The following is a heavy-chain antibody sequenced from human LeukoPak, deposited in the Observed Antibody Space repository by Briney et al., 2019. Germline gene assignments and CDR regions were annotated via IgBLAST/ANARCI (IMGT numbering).Heavy chain of an antibody. CDR2: IYYSGST. J-gene: IGHJ5*02. V-gene: IGHV4-31*03. CDR1: GGSLSSGGYY. D-gene: IGHD3-10*01. CDR3: ARSMIRGVILRAGFVP. Sequence: SETLSLTCTVSGGSLSSGGYYWRWLRQHPGTGLEWIGYIYYSGSTYYNPSLKSRVTISVDTSKNQFSLKLSSVTAADTAVYYCARSMIRGVILRAGFVPWGQGTLVTVSS.